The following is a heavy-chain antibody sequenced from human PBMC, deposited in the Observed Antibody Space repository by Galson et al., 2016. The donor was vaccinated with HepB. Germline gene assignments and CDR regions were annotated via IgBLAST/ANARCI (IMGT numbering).Heavy chain of an antibody. J-gene: IGHJ3*02. Sequence: SETLSLTCTVSGGSISNYYWSWIRQPAGKGLEWIGRIATSGSIDYNGDINTGESTKYNPSLKSRVTMSVDTSRNQFFLNLNSVTAADTAVYYCAGWDCSGGGCKPGGIWGQGTMVIVS. V-gene: IGHV4-4*07. D-gene: IGHD2-15*01. CDR1: GGSISNYY. CDR3: AGWDCSGGGCKPGGI. CDR2: IATSGSIDYNGDINTGEST.